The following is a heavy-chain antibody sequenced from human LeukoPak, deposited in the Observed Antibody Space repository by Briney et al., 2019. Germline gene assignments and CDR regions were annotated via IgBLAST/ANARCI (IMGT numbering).Heavy chain of an antibody. CDR1: GGSLSSYY. D-gene: IGHD3-3*01. J-gene: IGHJ1*01. CDR2: IYYNENT. Sequence: SETLPLTCTVSGGSLSSYYWSWIRQPPGKGLEWIAYIYYNENTNYNPSLKSRVTISVDTSKTQFSLKLSSLTAADTAVYFCARGSTIFGFQHWGQGTLVTVSS. CDR3: ARGSTIFGFQH. V-gene: IGHV4-59*01.